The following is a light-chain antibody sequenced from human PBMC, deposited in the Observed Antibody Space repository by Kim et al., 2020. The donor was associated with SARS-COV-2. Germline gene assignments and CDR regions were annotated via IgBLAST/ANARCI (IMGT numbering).Light chain of an antibody. J-gene: IGKJ1*01. V-gene: IGKV2-28*01. Sequence: PAPISCRSSQSLLHPNGSYYLVWFLQRPGQSPQVLIFLTSTRASGVPDRFSGSGSGTDFTLTIRRVEAEDVGVYYCMQGLQSPPTFGQGAKVDIK. CDR1: QSLLHPNGSYY. CDR2: LTS. CDR3: MQGLQSPPT.